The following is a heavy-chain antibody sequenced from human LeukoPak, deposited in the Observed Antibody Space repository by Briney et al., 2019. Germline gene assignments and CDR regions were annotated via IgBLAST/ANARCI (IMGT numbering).Heavy chain of an antibody. CDR2: IYSSGST. CDR1: GFTFSNAW. J-gene: IGHJ3*02. V-gene: IGHV4-59*12. CDR3: ARSDGYGLVGI. Sequence: PGGDLILSCAASGFTFSNAWMSWIRQPPGKTLEWIGSIYSSGSTYYNPSLKSRVIILIDTAKNHLSLNLNPVTAADTAVYYWARSDGYGLVGIWGQGTMITVSS. D-gene: IGHD3-10*01.